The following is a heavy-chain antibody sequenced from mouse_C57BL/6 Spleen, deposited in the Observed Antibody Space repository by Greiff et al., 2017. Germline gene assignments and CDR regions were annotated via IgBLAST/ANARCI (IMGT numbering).Heavy chain of an antibody. CDR2: IDPSDSYT. V-gene: IGHV1-69*01. CDR3: ARHYFDY. Sequence: QVQLQQPGAELVMPGASVKLSCKASGYTFTSYWMHWVKQRPGQGLEWIGEIDPSDSYTNYNQKFKGKSTLTVDKTSSTAYMHLSSLTSEDSAVYYCARHYFDYWGQGTTLTVSS. CDR1: GYTFTSYW. J-gene: IGHJ2*01.